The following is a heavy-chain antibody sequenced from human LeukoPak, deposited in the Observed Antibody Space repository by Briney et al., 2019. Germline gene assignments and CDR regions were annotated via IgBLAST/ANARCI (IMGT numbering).Heavy chain of an antibody. V-gene: IGHV3-21*01. J-gene: IGHJ3*02. CDR3: ASLAVAGRAFDI. Sequence: GGSLRLSCAASGFTFSSYSMNWVRQAPGKGLEWVSSISSSSSYIYYADSVKGRFTISRDNAKNSLYLQMNSLRAEDTAVYYCASLAVAGRAFDIWGQGTMVTASS. CDR1: GFTFSSYS. CDR2: ISSSSSYI. D-gene: IGHD6-19*01.